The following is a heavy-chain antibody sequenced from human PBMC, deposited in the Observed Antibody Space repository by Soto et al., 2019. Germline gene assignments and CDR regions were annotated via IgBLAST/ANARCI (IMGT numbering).Heavy chain of an antibody. CDR2: ISYDGSNK. Sequence: QVQLVESGGGVVQPGRSLRLSCAASGFTFSSYGMHWVRQAPGKGLEWVAVISYDGSNKYYADSVKGRFTITRDNSKNTLYSKINSQRAEDTAVYYCAKDIPVRGVTGMGGWGQGTTVTVSS. D-gene: IGHD3-10*01. CDR3: AKDIPVRGVTGMGG. J-gene: IGHJ6*02. CDR1: GFTFSSYG. V-gene: IGHV3-30*18.